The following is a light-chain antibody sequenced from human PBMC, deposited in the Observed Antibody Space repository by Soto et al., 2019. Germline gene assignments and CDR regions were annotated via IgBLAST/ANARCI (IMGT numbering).Light chain of an antibody. Sequence: QSALTQPASVSGSPGQSITISCSGTSSDVGGYNCVSWYQQHPGKAPKLMIYDVSNRPSGVSNRFSGSKSGNTASLTISGLQAEDEADYYCRSYTSSSTLVVFGGGTKLTVL. CDR2: DVS. J-gene: IGLJ2*01. V-gene: IGLV2-14*01. CDR1: SSDVGGYNC. CDR3: RSYTSSSTLVV.